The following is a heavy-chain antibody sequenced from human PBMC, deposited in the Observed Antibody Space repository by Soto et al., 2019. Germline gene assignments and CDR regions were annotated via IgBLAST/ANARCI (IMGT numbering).Heavy chain of an antibody. J-gene: IGHJ3*02. CDR3: ARDPGYSTTWHQAFDI. CDR2: ISTYNGNT. CDR1: GYTFTSYG. Sequence: QVQLVQSGAEVKKPGASVKVSCRASGYTFTSYGISWVRQAPGHGPEWMGRISTYNGNTNYVQKLQGRVTMTTDTSSNTAYLELGSMRYDDTAVDYCARDPGYSTTWHQAFDIWGQGTMVTVSS. D-gene: IGHD6-13*01. V-gene: IGHV1-18*01.